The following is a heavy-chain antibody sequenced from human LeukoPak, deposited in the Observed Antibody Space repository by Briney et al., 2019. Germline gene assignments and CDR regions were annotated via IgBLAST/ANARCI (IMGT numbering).Heavy chain of an antibody. D-gene: IGHD6-19*01. CDR3: ASARYSSGWHFDY. V-gene: IGHV6-1*01. CDR2: TYYRSKWYN. Sequence: SQTLSLTCAISEYSVSSNSAAWNWIRQSPSRGLEWLGRTYYRSKWYNDYAVSVKSRITINPDTFKNQFSLQLNSVTPEDTAVYYCASARYSSGWHFDYWGQGTLVTVSS. CDR1: EYSVSSNSAA. J-gene: IGHJ4*02.